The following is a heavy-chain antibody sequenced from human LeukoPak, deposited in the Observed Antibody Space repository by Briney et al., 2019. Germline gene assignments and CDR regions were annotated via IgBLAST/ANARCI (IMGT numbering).Heavy chain of an antibody. D-gene: IGHD1-1*01. CDR3: AEGTTG. V-gene: IGHV3-7*01. CDR1: GFTFSRHW. Sequence: QAGGSLRLSCATSGFTFSRHWMSWVRQAPGKGLEWVANINQDRRGKYYVDSVKGRFTISRDNAKNSLYLQMNSLRSEDTAIYYCAEGTTGWGQGTLVTVSS. CDR2: INQDRRGK. J-gene: IGHJ1*01.